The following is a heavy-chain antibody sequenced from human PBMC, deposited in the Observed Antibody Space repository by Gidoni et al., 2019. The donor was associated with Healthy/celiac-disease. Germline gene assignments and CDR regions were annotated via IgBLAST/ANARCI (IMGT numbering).Heavy chain of an antibody. D-gene: IGHD3-3*01. V-gene: IGHV3-23*01. Sequence: EVQLLESGGGLVQPGGSLRLSCAASGFTFSSYAMSWVRQAPGKGLEWVSAISGSGGSTYYADSVKGRFTISRDNSKNTLYLQMNSLRAEDTAVYYCAKPAIVGGFLEPYYFDYWGQGTLVTVSS. CDR3: AKPAIVGGFLEPYYFDY. CDR1: GFTFSSYA. J-gene: IGHJ4*02. CDR2: ISGSGGST.